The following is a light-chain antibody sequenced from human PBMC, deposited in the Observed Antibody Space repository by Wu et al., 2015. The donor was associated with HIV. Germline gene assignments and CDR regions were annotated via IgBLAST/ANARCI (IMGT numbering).Light chain of an antibody. CDR3: QQRSHWRT. Sequence: EIVLTQSPVTLSLSPGERATLSCRASQSVSSYLAWYQQKPGQAPRLLIYDASNRATGIPARFSGSGSGTDFTLIINSLEPEDFAVYYCQQRSHWRTFGQGTKVEIK. V-gene: IGKV3-11*01. CDR2: DAS. CDR1: QSVSSY. J-gene: IGKJ1*01.